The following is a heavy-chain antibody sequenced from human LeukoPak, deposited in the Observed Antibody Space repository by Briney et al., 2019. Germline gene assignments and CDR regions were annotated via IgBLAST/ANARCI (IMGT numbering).Heavy chain of an antibody. Sequence: GSLRLSCAASGFTFSSYWMSWVRQAPGKGLEWIGSIYYSGSTYYNPSLKSRVTISVDTSKNQFSLKLSSVTAADTAVYYCARVVLWFGELPNWFDPWGQGTLVTVSS. CDR1: GFTFSSYW. CDR2: IYYSGST. CDR3: ARVVLWFGELPNWFDP. J-gene: IGHJ5*02. V-gene: IGHV4-39*07. D-gene: IGHD3-10*01.